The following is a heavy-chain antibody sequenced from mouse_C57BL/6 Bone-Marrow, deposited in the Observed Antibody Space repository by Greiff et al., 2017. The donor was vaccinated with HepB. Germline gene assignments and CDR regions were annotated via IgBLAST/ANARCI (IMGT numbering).Heavy chain of an antibody. CDR2: IDPSDSYT. CDR1: GYTFTSYW. J-gene: IGHJ2*01. V-gene: IGHV1-50*01. Sequence: VKLQQPGAELVKPGASVKLSCKASGYTFTSYWMQWVKQRPGQGLEWIGEIDPSDSYTNYNQKFKGKATLTVDTSSSTAYMQLSSLTSEDSAVYYCARLDYGSSDYWGQGTTLTVSS. D-gene: IGHD1-1*01. CDR3: ARLDYGSSDY.